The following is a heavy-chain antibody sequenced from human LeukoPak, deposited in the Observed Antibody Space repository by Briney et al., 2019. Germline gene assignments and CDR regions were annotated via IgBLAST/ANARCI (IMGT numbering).Heavy chain of an antibody. CDR1: GGSFSGYY. D-gene: IGHD2-15*01. J-gene: IGHJ4*02. Sequence: SETLSLTCAVYGGSFSGYYWSWIRQPPGKGLEWIGEINHSGSTNYNPSLKSRVTISVDTSKNRFSLKLSSVTAADTAVYYCARRNGGKKGVDYWGQGTLVTVSS. V-gene: IGHV4-34*01. CDR3: ARRNGGKKGVDY. CDR2: INHSGST.